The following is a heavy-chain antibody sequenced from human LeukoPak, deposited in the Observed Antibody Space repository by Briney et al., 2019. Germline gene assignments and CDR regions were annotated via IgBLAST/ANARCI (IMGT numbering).Heavy chain of an antibody. CDR3: AKDRRSSGWYQVDY. J-gene: IGHJ4*02. D-gene: IGHD6-19*01. CDR1: GGSFSGYY. Sequence: PSETLSLTCAVYGGSFSGYYWSWIRQPPGKGLEWVSAISGSGGSTYYADSVKGRFTISRDNSKNTLYLQMNSLRAEDTAVYYCAKDRRSSGWYQVDYWGQGTLVTVSS. V-gene: IGHV3-23*01. CDR2: ISGSGGST.